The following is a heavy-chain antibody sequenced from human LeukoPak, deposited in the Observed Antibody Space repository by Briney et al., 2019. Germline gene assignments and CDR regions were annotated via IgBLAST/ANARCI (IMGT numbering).Heavy chain of an antibody. Sequence: PGRSLRLSCAASGFTFSSYAMHWVRQAPGKGLEWVAVISYDGSNKYYADSVKGRFTISRDNSKNTLYLQMNCLRAEDTAVYYCARARPYDYVWGSYSYWGQGTLVTVSS. J-gene: IGHJ4*02. CDR3: ARARPYDYVWGSYSY. V-gene: IGHV3-30-3*01. CDR2: ISYDGSNK. CDR1: GFTFSSYA. D-gene: IGHD3-16*01.